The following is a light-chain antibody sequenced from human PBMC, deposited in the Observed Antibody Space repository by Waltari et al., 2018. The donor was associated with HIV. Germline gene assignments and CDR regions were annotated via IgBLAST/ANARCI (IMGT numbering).Light chain of an antibody. V-gene: IGLV2-11*01. J-gene: IGLJ3*02. CDR1: SRDVGGYNY. Sequence: QSALTQPRSVSGSPGQSVTISCTGTSRDVGGYNYVSWYQQHPGKAPKFLIYDVSKRPSGVPDRFSGSKSGNTASLTISGLQAEDEAGYYCCSYAGSYTLVFGGGTKLTVL. CDR3: CSYAGSYTLV. CDR2: DVS.